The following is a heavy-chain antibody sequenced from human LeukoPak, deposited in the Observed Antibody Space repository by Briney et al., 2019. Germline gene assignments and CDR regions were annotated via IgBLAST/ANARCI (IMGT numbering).Heavy chain of an antibody. D-gene: IGHD3-10*01. CDR1: GYTFTGYY. CDR2: INPNSGGT. J-gene: IGHJ4*02. Sequence: GASVKVSCKASGYTFTGYYMHWVRQAPGQGLEWMGWINPNSGGTNYAQKFQGRVTLTRDTSISTAYMELSRLRSDDTAVYYCAGGIGLMVRGVIIPYLDYWGQGTLVTVSS. V-gene: IGHV1-2*02. CDR3: AGGIGLMVRGVIIPYLDY.